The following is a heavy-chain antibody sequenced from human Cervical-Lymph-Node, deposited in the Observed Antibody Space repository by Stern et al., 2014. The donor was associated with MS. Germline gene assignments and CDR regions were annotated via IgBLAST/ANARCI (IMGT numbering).Heavy chain of an antibody. CDR3: AKDTVHGSVTTVTTAFDY. CDR2: ISWNSGSI. D-gene: IGHD4-17*01. V-gene: IGHV3-9*01. Sequence: EVQLVESGGGLVQPGRSLRLSCAASGFTFDDYAMHWVRQAPGKGLAGVSGISWNSGSIGYADSVKGRFTISRDNAKNSLYLQMNSLRAEDTALYYCAKDTVHGSVTTVTTAFDYWGQGTLVTVSS. J-gene: IGHJ4*02. CDR1: GFTFDDYA.